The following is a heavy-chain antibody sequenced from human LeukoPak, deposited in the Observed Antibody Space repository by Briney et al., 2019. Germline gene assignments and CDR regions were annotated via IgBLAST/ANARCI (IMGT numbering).Heavy chain of an antibody. D-gene: IGHD3-3*01. CDR1: GFTFSGFY. Sequence: GGSLRLSCVVSGFTFSGFYMSWIRQAPGKGLECVSYISSSGHSIYYADSVKGRFTISRDNAKTSLYLQMNSLRAEDTALYYCAKDMSGLPRDAFDIWGQGTMVAVSS. CDR2: ISSSGHSI. CDR3: AKDMSGLPRDAFDI. V-gene: IGHV3-11*01. J-gene: IGHJ3*02.